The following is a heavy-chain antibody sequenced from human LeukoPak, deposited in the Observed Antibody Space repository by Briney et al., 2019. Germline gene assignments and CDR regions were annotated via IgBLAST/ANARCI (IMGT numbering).Heavy chain of an antibody. Sequence: PGGSLRLSCAPSGFTFSSKYWTWVGQAPGKGLEWVSVIYSGGATYYIDSVKGRFTISRDNSKNTLYLQMNSLRAEDTAVYYCARERDSSGYVLAYWGQGTLVTVSS. D-gene: IGHD3-22*01. J-gene: IGHJ4*02. CDR2: IYSGGAT. CDR3: ARERDSSGYVLAY. V-gene: IGHV3-53*01. CDR1: GFTFSSKY.